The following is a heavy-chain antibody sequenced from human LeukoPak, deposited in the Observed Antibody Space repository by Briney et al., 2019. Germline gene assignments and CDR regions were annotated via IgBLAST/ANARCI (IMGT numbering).Heavy chain of an antibody. CDR3: ARDQFLGYCSGGSCYNWFGP. Sequence: ASVKVSCKASGYTFTSYGISWVRQAPGQGLEWMGIINPSGGSTSYAQEFQGRVTMTRDTSTSTVYMELSSLRSEDTAVYYCARDQFLGYCSGGSCYNWFGPWGQGTLVTVSS. J-gene: IGHJ5*02. V-gene: IGHV1-46*01. CDR1: GYTFTSYG. CDR2: INPSGGST. D-gene: IGHD2-15*01.